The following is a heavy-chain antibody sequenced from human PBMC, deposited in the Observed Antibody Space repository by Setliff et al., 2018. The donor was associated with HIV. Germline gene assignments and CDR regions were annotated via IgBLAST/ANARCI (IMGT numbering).Heavy chain of an antibody. Sequence: SETLSLTCTVSGGSISSGIYYWSWIRQPAGKGPEWIGRVYTSGSTTYNPSLQSRVTISVDTSKNQFSLKMSAVTAADTAVYYCAREGIAAAGWYFDLWGRGTLVTVSS. CDR2: VYTSGST. CDR3: AREGIAAAGWYFDL. J-gene: IGHJ2*01. CDR1: GGSISSGIYY. V-gene: IGHV4-61*02. D-gene: IGHD6-13*01.